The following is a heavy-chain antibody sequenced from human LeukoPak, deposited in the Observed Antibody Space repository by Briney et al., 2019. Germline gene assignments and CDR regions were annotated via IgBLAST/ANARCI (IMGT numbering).Heavy chain of an antibody. CDR1: GYIFTSYW. CDR3: ARRSDSGSYSY. Sequence: GEALKISCKGSGYIFTSYWIGWVRPMPGKGLEWMGIIYPGDSDTRYSPSFQGQVTISADKSISTAYLQWSSLKASDTAMYYCARRSDSGSYSYWGQGNLVTVSS. D-gene: IGHD3-10*01. CDR2: IYPGDSDT. J-gene: IGHJ4*02. V-gene: IGHV5-51*01.